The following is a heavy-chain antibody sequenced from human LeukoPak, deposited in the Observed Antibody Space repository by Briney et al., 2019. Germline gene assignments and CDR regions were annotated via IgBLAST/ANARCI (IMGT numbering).Heavy chain of an antibody. CDR1: GGSISSYY. V-gene: IGHV4-59*01. CDR2: IYYSGST. Sequence: SETLSLTCTVSGGSISSYYWSWIRQPPGKGLEWIGYIYYSGSTNYNPSLKSRVTISVDTSKNQFSLKLSSVTATDTAVYYCARVKERRAVAGRYFDYWGQGTLVTVSS. CDR3: ARVKERRAVAGRYFDY. J-gene: IGHJ4*02. D-gene: IGHD6-19*01.